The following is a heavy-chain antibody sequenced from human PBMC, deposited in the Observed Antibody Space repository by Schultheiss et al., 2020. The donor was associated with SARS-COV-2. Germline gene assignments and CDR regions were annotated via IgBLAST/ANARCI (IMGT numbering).Heavy chain of an antibody. CDR3: AKVMYSSSWYGGDYYYYGMDV. D-gene: IGHD6-13*01. J-gene: IGHJ6*02. CDR2: ISSSGSTI. V-gene: IGHV3-48*03. CDR1: GFTFSSYE. Sequence: GGSLRLSCAASGFTFSSYEMNWVRQAPGKGLEWVSYISSSGSTIYYADSVKGRFTISRDNSKNTLYLQMNSLRAEDTAVYYCAKVMYSSSWYGGDYYYYGMDVWGQGTTVTVSS.